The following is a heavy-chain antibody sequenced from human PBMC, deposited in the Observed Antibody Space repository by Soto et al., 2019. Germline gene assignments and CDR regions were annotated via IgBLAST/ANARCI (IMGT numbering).Heavy chain of an antibody. CDR3: ARVGRYYGMDV. CDR1: CGSFIGYY. J-gene: IGHJ6*02. Sequence: SETLSLTCAFYCGSFIGYYWSWIRQPPGKGLEWIGEINHSGSTNYNPSLKSRVTISVDTSKNQFSLKLSSVTAADTAVYYCARVGRYYGMDVWGQGTTVTVSS. V-gene: IGHV4-34*01. CDR2: INHSGST.